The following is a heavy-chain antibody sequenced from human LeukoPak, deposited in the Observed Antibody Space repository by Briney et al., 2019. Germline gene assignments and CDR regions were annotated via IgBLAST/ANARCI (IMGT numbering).Heavy chain of an antibody. J-gene: IGHJ4*02. Sequence: GGSLRLSCAASGFIFSSYWMSWVRQAPGKGLEWVANIKEDGSEKYYVDSVKGRFTISRDNAKNSLYLQMDSLRAEDTAVYYCARSRSAGYWGQGTLVTVSS. CDR3: ARSRSAGY. V-gene: IGHV3-7*01. CDR2: IKEDGSEK. CDR1: GFIFSSYW.